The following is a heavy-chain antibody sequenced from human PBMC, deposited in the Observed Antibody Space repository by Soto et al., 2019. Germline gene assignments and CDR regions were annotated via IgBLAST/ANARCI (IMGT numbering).Heavy chain of an antibody. CDR1: GFIFSNYG. V-gene: IGHV3-7*01. D-gene: IGHD5-18*01. CDR2: IHGDGGKI. CDR3: ARDFYGGYTYGPGDY. J-gene: IGHJ4*02. Sequence: GGSLRLSCAASGFIFSNYGLSWVRQAPGKGLEWVANIHGDGGKIYYVDSVKGRFTISRDNAKRSLYLQLKSLRAEDTAVYYCARDFYGGYTYGPGDYWGQGALVTAPQ.